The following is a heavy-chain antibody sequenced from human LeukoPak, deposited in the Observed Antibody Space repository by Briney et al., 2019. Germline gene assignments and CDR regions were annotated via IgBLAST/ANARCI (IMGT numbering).Heavy chain of an antibody. Sequence: SETLSLTCTVSGGSISSYYWSWIRQPPGKGLEWIGYIYYSGSTNYNPSLKSRVTISVDTSKNQFSLKLSSVTAADTAVYYCARTLGSSDLLDYWGQGTLVTVSS. V-gene: IGHV4-59*01. D-gene: IGHD2-2*01. CDR1: GGSISSYY. CDR3: ARTLGSSDLLDY. J-gene: IGHJ4*02. CDR2: IYYSGST.